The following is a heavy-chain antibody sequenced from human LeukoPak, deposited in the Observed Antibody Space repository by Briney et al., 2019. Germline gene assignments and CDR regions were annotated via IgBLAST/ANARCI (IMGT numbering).Heavy chain of an antibody. Sequence: SETLSLTCTVSGGSISTSSYYWGWIRQPPGKGLEWIGSIYNSGSTYYNPSLKSRVTISVDTSKNQFSLRLSSVTAADTAVYHCARRSSDSHNYFDYWGQGTLVTVSS. CDR1: GGSISTSSYY. J-gene: IGHJ4*02. CDR3: ARRSSDSHNYFDY. D-gene: IGHD2-21*02. CDR2: IYNSGST. V-gene: IGHV4-39*01.